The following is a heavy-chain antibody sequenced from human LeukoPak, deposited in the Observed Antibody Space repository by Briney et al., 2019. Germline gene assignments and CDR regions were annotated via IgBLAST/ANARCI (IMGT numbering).Heavy chain of an antibody. D-gene: IGHD2-2*01. CDR2: IRHDASIK. J-gene: IGHJ4*01. CDR1: GFTFSSYG. Sequence: GGSLRLSCAASGFTFSSYGMHWVRQAPGKGLEWVAFIRHDASIKYYIDSVKGRFTISRDNSKNTLYLQMNSLRPEDTAVYSRAKDRWVRSTPCHSDYWGXXXLVTVSS. CDR3: AKDRWVRSTPCHSDY. V-gene: IGHV3-30*02.